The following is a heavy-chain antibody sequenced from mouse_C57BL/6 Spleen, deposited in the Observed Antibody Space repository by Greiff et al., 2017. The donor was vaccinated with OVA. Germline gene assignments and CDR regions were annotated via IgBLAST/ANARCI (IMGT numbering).Heavy chain of an antibody. CDR1: GYTFTSYW. CDR2: IDPSDSYT. CDR3: ERSYYGSSGDYAMDY. V-gene: IGHV1-69*01. J-gene: IGHJ4*01. Sequence: QVQLQQPGAELVMPGASVKLSCKASGYTFTSYWMHWVKQRPGQGLEWIGEIDPSDSYTNYNQKFKGKSTLTVDKSSSTAYMQLSSLTSEDSAVYDCERSYYGSSGDYAMDYWGQGTSVTVSA. D-gene: IGHD1-1*01.